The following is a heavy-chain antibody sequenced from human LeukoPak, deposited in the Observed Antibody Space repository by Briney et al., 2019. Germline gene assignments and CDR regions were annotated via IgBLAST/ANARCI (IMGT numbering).Heavy chain of an antibody. J-gene: IGHJ3*02. CDR2: INPNSGGT. D-gene: IGHD2-15*01. CDR3: AYPRAASKLNDAFDI. V-gene: IGHV1-2*02. CDR1: GYTFTGYY. Sequence: ASVKVSCKASGYTFTGYYMHWVRQAPGQGLEWMGWINPNSGGTNYAQKFQGRVTMTRDTSISTAYMELSRLRSDDTAVYYCAYPRAASKLNDAFDIWGQGTMVTVSS.